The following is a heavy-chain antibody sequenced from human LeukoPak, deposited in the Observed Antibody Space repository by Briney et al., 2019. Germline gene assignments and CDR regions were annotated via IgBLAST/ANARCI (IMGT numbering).Heavy chain of an antibody. V-gene: IGHV4-59*01. J-gene: IGHJ5*02. D-gene: IGHD3-22*01. CDR1: GGSISNYY. CDR3: AREPGFDSSGYLNWFDP. CDR2: ISYSGRT. Sequence: SETLSLTCTVSGGSISNYYWSWLRQPPAKGMEWIACISYSGRTKYNPSLKSRVTISVDTSKNQLSLKLSSVTAADTAVYYCAREPGFDSSGYLNWFDPWGQGTLVTVSS.